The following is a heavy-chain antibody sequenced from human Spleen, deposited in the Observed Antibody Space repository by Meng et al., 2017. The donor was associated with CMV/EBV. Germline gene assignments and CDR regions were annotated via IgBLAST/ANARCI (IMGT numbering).Heavy chain of an antibody. D-gene: IGHD2-21*02. Sequence: GESLKISCAASGFTFSSYGNHWVRQAPGKGLEWVAFIRYDGSNKYYADSVKGRFTISRDNSKNILYLQMNSLRVEDTAVYYCARDPGLPNGISVWGRGTTVTVSS. CDR2: IRYDGSNK. V-gene: IGHV3-30*02. CDR1: GFTFSSYG. CDR3: ARDPGLPNGISV. J-gene: IGHJ6*02.